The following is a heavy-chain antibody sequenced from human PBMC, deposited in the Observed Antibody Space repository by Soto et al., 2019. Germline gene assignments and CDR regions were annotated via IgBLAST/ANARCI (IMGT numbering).Heavy chain of an antibody. CDR2: IIPIFGTA. CDR3: ARGTFYYDSSGYYHNDFDY. Sequence: SVKVSCKASGGTFSIYAISWVRQAPGQGLEWMGGIIPIFGTANYAQKFQGRVTITADESTSTAYMELSSLRSEDTAVYYCARGTFYYDSSGYYHNDFDYWGQGTLVTVSS. J-gene: IGHJ4*02. V-gene: IGHV1-69*13. D-gene: IGHD3-22*01. CDR1: GGTFSIYA.